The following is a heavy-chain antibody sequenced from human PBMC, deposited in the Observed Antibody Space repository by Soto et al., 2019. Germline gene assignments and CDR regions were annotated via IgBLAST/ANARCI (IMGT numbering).Heavy chain of an antibody. CDR3: ARTALGWFDP. V-gene: IGHV6-1*01. J-gene: IGHJ5*02. CDR2: TYFRSKWYN. CDR1: GDSVSSNTAS. D-gene: IGHD2-21*02. Sequence: SQTLSLTCAISGDSVSSNTASWNWIRQSPSRGLEWLGRTYFRSKWYNDYAVSVKSRVIINPDTSNSQFSLQLNSVTAADTAVYYCARTALGWFDPWGQGTLVTV.